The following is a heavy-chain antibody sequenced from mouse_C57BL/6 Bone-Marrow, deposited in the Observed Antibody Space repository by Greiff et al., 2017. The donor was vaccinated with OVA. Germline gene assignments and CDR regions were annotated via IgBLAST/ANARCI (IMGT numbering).Heavy chain of an antibody. CDR1: GYTFTSYG. V-gene: IGHV1-81*01. CDR3: ARGIYYGSSDSWFAY. J-gene: IGHJ3*01. D-gene: IGHD1-1*01. Sequence: VQLQQSGAELARPGASVKLSCKASGYTFTSYGISWVKQRTGQGLEWIGEIYPRSGNTYYNEKFKGKATLTADKSSSTAYMELRSLTSEDSAVYFCARGIYYGSSDSWFAYWGQGTLVTVSA. CDR2: IYPRSGNT.